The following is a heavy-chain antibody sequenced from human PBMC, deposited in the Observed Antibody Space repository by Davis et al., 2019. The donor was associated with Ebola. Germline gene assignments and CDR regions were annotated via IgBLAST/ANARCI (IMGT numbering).Heavy chain of an antibody. D-gene: IGHD6-19*01. CDR2: IYYSGST. Sequence: PSETLSLTCTVSGGSISSSSYYWGWIRQPPGKGLEWIGSIYYSGSTYYNPSLKSRVTISVDTSKNQFSLKLSSVTAADTAVYYCARQDVIAVAGHDYWGQGTLVTVSS. V-gene: IGHV4-39*01. J-gene: IGHJ4*02. CDR1: GGSISSSSYY. CDR3: ARQDVIAVAGHDY.